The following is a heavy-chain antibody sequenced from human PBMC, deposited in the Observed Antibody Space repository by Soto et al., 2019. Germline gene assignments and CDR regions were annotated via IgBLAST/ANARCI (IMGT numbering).Heavy chain of an antibody. J-gene: IGHJ4*02. CDR2: IYYSGST. D-gene: IGHD2-2*03. Sequence: SETLSLTCTVSGGSVCSGSYYWSWIRQPPGKGLEWIGYIYYSGSTKYSPSLKSRVTMSVDTSKNHFSLKLISVTTADTAVYFCAREGNLGRWIQPLDSWGQGTLVTVSS. CDR3: AREGNLGRWIQPLDS. V-gene: IGHV4-61*03. CDR1: GGSVCSGSYY.